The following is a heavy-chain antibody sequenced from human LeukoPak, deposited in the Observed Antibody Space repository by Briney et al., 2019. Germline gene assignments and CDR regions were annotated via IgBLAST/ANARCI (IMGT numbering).Heavy chain of an antibody. J-gene: IGHJ4*02. Sequence: GGSLRLSCAASGFTFSGSAMHWVRQASGKGLEWVGRIRSKANSYATAYAASVKGRFTIPRDDSRNTAYLQMNSLKTEDTAVYYCTLVVVAASFDYWGQGTLVTVSS. CDR3: TLVVVAASFDY. D-gene: IGHD2-15*01. CDR2: IRSKANSYAT. V-gene: IGHV3-73*01. CDR1: GFTFSGSA.